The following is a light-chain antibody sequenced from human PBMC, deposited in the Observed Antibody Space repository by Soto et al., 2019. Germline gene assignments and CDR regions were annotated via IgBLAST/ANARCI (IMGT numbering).Light chain of an antibody. CDR2: AAS. V-gene: IGKV1-39*01. J-gene: IGKJ1*01. CDR1: QSISNY. Sequence: DIQMTQSPSSLSASVGDRVTITCRASQSISNYLNWYQQKPGKAPKLLIYAASSSQSGVPSRFSGSGSGTDFTLNISSLQPEDFATYHCQQSYATPRTFGQGTKVDIK. CDR3: QQSYATPRT.